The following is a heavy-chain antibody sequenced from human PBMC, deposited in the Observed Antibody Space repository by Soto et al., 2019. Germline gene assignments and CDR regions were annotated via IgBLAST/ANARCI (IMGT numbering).Heavy chain of an antibody. CDR1: GYTFYSHS. CDR3: ARCIQQYYYYGMDV. V-gene: IGHV1-18*01. CDR2: ISADNGNT. J-gene: IGHJ6*02. D-gene: IGHD5-18*01. Sequence: QAQLVQSGAEVKKPGASVKVSCKASGYTFYSHSISWVRQAPGQGLEWMGRISADNGNTKYAQKFRGRVTMTTDTSTRTVYMELRNLRSDDTAVYYCARCIQQYYYYGMDVWGQGTTVTVSS.